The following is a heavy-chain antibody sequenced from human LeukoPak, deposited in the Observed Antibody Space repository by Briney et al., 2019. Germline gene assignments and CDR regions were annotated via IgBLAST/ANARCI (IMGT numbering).Heavy chain of an antibody. CDR3: AKDLGVVVRGVDPSAPYDY. Sequence: GGSLRLSCAASGFTFSSYGMSWVRQAPGKGLEWVSAISGSGGSTYYADSVKGRFTISRDNSKNTLYLQMNSLRAEDTAVYYCAKDLGVVVRGVDPSAPYDYWGQGTLVTVSS. D-gene: IGHD3-10*01. V-gene: IGHV3-23*01. CDR2: ISGSGGST. J-gene: IGHJ4*02. CDR1: GFTFSSYG.